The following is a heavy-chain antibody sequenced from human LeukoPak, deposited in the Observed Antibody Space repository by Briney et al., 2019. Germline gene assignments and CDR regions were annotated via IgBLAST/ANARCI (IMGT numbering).Heavy chain of an antibody. J-gene: IGHJ3*02. V-gene: IGHV4-39*02. D-gene: IGHD2-2*01. CDR1: GGSISSSSYY. CDR2: IYYSGST. CDR3: AREYCSSTSCPDAFGI. Sequence: SETLSLTCTVSGGSISSSSYYWGWIRQPPGKGLEWIGSIYYSGSTYYNPSLKSRVTISVDTSKNQSSLKLSSVTAADTAVYYCAREYCSSTSCPDAFGIWGQGTMVTVSS.